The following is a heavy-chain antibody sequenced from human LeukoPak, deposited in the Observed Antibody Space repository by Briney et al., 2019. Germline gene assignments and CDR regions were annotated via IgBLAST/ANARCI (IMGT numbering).Heavy chain of an antibody. V-gene: IGHV1-2*02. CDR2: INPNSGGT. J-gene: IGHJ5*02. CDR3: ARERYIDNWFDP. CDR1: GYTFSGYY. Sequence: ASVKVSCKASGYTFSGYYMHWVRQAPGQGLEWMGWINPNSGGTNYAQKFQGRVTMTRDTSISTAYMELSRLRSDDTAVYYCARERYIDNWFDPWGQGTLVTVSS. D-gene: IGHD1-14*01.